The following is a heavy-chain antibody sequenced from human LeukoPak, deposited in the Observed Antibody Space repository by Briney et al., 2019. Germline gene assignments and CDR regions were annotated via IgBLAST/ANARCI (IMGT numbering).Heavy chain of an antibody. J-gene: IGHJ4*02. CDR1: GYTFTTYA. CDR2: ISAYNGNT. CDR3: ARDWIRYCSSTSCYLSDY. V-gene: IGHV1-18*04. D-gene: IGHD2-2*01. Sequence: ASVKVSCRASGYTFTTYAMHWVRQAPGQGLEWMGWISAYNGNTNYAQKLQGRVTMTTDTSTSTAYMELRSLRSDDTAVYYCARDWIRYCSSTSCYLSDYWGQGTLVTVSS.